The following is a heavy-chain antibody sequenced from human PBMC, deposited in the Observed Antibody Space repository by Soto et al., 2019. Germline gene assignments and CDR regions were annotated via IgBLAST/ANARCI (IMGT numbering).Heavy chain of an antibody. V-gene: IGHV3-66*01. CDR2: INAGGNT. Sequence: LSCAASGFDASVNCMAWVRQAPGKGLEWVSTINAGGNTFYADSVKGRFTISRDDSTNTLSLQMNSLRVEDTAMFYCVRENYYYGMDVWGQGTAVTVSS. CDR1: GFDASVNC. J-gene: IGHJ6*02. CDR3: VRENYYYGMDV.